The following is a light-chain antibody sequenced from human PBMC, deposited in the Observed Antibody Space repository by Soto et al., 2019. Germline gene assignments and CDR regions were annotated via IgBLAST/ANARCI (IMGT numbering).Light chain of an antibody. V-gene: IGKV3-11*01. CDR1: QLINTY. CDR3: QQRHTWPTT. J-gene: IGKJ4*01. Sequence: DIVLTQSPATLSLSPGERATLSCKASQLINTYVAWYQHKPGQGPRLLIYEASKRATGIPARFSGSGSGTEFTLTISSLEPDDFGIYYCQQRHTWPTTFGGGAKVEI. CDR2: EAS.